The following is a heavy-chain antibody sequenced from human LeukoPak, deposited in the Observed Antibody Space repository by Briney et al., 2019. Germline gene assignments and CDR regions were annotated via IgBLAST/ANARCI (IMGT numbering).Heavy chain of an antibody. CDR3: ARIPQRVPHNWFDP. V-gene: IGHV1-8*01. Sequence: ASVKVSCKASGYTFTSNDINWVRQAAGQGLEWMGWMNPHSGNAGYAQKFQGRVTMTRDTSISTAYMELSSLTSDDTAVYYCARIPQRVPHNWFDPWGRGTLVTVSS. CDR1: GYTFTSND. J-gene: IGHJ5*02. CDR2: MNPHSGNA. D-gene: IGHD1-1*01.